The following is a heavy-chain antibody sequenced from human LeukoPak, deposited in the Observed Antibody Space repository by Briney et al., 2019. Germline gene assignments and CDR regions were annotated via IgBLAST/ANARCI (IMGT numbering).Heavy chain of an antibody. Sequence: PGGSLRLSCAASGFTFSSYWMYWVRQAPGKGLEWVANIKQDGSEKYYVDSVKGRFTISRDNAKNSLYLQMNSLRAEDTAVYYCARVPLLLWIANYFDYWGQGTLVTVSS. J-gene: IGHJ4*02. CDR2: IKQDGSEK. D-gene: IGHD3-10*01. V-gene: IGHV3-7*01. CDR1: GFTFSSYW. CDR3: ARVPLLLWIANYFDY.